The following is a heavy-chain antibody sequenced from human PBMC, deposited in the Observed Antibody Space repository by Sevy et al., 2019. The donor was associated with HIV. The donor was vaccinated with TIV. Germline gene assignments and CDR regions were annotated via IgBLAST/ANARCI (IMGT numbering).Heavy chain of an antibody. CDR1: GFTVSGVH. CDR2: IYDGGST. CDR3: ARWYFKMDV. V-gene: IGHV3-53*01. J-gene: IGHJ6*02. D-gene: IGHD6-13*01. Sequence: GGSLRLSCSASGFTVSGVHMTWVRQASGKGLEWVSVIYDGGSTYYADSVKGGFIISRDNSKNTLYLQMNSLGVEDTAVYYCARWYFKMDVWGQGATVTVSS.